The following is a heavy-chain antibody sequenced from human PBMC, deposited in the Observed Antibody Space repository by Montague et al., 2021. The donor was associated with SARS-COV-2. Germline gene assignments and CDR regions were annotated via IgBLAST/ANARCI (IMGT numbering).Heavy chain of an antibody. J-gene: IGHJ3*02. Sequence: SETLSPTCTVSGGSISSYYWSWIRQPPGKGLEWIGYIYYSGSTNYNPSLKSRVTISVDTSKNQFSLKLSSVTAADTAVYYCARGSGWMGDAFDIWGQGTVVTVSS. D-gene: IGHD6-19*01. CDR2: IYYSGST. CDR3: ARGSGWMGDAFDI. CDR1: GGSISSYY. V-gene: IGHV4-59*01.